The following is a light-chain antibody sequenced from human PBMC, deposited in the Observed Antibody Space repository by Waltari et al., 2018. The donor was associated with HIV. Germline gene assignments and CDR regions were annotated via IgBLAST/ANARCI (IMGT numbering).Light chain of an antibody. V-gene: IGLV1-47*01. J-gene: IGLJ2*01. CDR3: VVWDDSLSGVV. CDR2: RND. CDR1: MSNIGSKQ. Sequence: QSVLTQPPAASGTPGQRVTISCSGSMSNIGSKQLYWYQHVPGTAPKLLMYRNDQRPSGVPDRFSGSKSGTSASLAISGLRSEDEADYYCVVWDDSLSGVVFGGGTKLTVL.